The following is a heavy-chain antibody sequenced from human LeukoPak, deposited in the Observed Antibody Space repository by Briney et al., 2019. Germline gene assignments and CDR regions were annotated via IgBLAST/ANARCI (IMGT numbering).Heavy chain of an antibody. CDR2: IYYSGST. J-gene: IGHJ4*02. CDR1: GGSISSGGYY. V-gene: IGHV4-31*03. Sequence: SETLSLTRTVSGGSISSGGYYWTWVRQHPGKGLQWIGYIYYSGSTYYNPSLKSRVTISVDTSKNQFSLKLSSVTAADTAVYYCARVAGYYDILTGYGYFDYWGQGTLVTVSS. D-gene: IGHD3-9*01. CDR3: ARVAGYYDILTGYGYFDY.